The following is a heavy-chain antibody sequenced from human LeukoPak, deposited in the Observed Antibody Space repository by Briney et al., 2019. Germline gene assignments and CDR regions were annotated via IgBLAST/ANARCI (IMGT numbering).Heavy chain of an antibody. CDR2: INHSGST. CDR1: GGSSSGYY. CDR3: ARGRRAFDY. V-gene: IGHV4-34*01. Sequence: PSETLSLTCAVYGGSSSGYYWSWIRQPPGKGLEWIGEINHSGSTNYNPSLKSRVTISVDTSKNQFSLKLSSVTAADTAVYYCARGRRAFDYWGQGTLVTVSS. J-gene: IGHJ4*02.